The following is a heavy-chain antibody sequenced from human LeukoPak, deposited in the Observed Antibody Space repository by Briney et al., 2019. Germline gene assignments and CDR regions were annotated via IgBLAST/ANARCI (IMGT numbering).Heavy chain of an antibody. V-gene: IGHV4-59*01. CDR1: GGSISSYY. CDR2: FYYSGST. Sequence: SETLSLTCTFSGGSISSYYWSWIRQPPGKGLEGIGYFYYSGSTNYNPSLKSRVTISVDTSKNQFSLKLSSVTAADTAVYYCAREGYVEMGTSDAFDIWGQGTMVTVSS. D-gene: IGHD5-24*01. CDR3: AREGYVEMGTSDAFDI. J-gene: IGHJ3*02.